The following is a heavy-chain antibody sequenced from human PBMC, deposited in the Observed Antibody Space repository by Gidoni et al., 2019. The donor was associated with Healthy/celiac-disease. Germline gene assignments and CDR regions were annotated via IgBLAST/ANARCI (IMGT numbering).Heavy chain of an antibody. CDR3: ARDGRFDDTGMIVVNYGMDV. V-gene: IGHV3-21*01. CDR1: GFTFSSYS. J-gene: IGHJ6*02. Sequence: EVQLVESGGGLVKPGGSLRLSCAASGFTFSSYSMTWVRQAPGKGLEWVSSISSSSSYIYYADSVKGRFTISRDNAKNSLYLQMNSLRAEDTAVYYCARDGRFDDTGMIVVNYGMDVWGQGTTVTVSS. CDR2: ISSSSSYI. D-gene: IGHD3-22*01.